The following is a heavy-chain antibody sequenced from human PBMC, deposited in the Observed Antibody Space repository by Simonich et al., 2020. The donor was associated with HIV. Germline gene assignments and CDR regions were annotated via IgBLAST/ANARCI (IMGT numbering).Heavy chain of an antibody. Sequence: QVQLQQWGAGLLKPSETLSLTCVVYGGSLSGHYWSWIRQPPGKGLEWIGEINHSGNTNYNPSLKSLVAISVDTSKNQFSLNLSSVTAADTAVYYCARSPYYYDISGDLDYWGQGTLVTVSS. D-gene: IGHD3-22*01. J-gene: IGHJ4*02. V-gene: IGHV4-34*01. CDR1: GGSLSGHY. CDR2: INHSGNT. CDR3: ARSPYYYDISGDLDY.